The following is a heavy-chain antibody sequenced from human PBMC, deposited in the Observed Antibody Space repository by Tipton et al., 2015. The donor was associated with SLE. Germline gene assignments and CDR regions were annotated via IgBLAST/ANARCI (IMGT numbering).Heavy chain of an antibody. V-gene: IGHV3-7*01. CDR1: GFTFSSYW. CDR2: IKQEGSEK. CDR3: ARDNMIAAFDI. Sequence: SLRLSCAASGFTFSSYWMSWVRQAPGKGLEWVANIKQEGSEKYYVDSVKGRFTISRDNAKNSLYLQMNSLRAEDTAVYYCARDNMIAAFDIWGQGTMVTVSS. J-gene: IGHJ3*02. D-gene: IGHD3-22*01.